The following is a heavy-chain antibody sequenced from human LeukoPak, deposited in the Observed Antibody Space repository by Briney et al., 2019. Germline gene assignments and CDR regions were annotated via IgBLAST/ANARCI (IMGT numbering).Heavy chain of an antibody. D-gene: IGHD6-19*01. V-gene: IGHV3-74*01. CDR2: INSDGTDT. J-gene: IGHJ4*02. Sequence: PGGSLRLSCAASGFTFSSYWMHWVRQVPGKGLVWVSRINSDGTDTTYADSVKGRFTISRDNAKNTLYLQMNSLRAEDTAVYYCAVTGSSGFFDYWDQGTLVTVSS. CDR1: GFTFSSYW. CDR3: AVTGSSGFFDY.